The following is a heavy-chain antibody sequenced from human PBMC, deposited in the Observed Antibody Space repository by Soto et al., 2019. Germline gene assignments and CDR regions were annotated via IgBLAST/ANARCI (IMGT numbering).Heavy chain of an antibody. D-gene: IGHD1-1*01. V-gene: IGHV4-38-2*02. CDR2: IYHSGYT. J-gene: IGHJ4*02. CDR1: GYSISRGYY. Sequence: PSETLSLTCAVSGYSISRGYYWGWIRQPPGKGLEWIGSIYHSGYTYYNPSLKSRVNISIDRSRNQFSLRLTSVTAADTAIYYCARDSRLEKMATINEFQYWGQGTLVTVSS. CDR3: ARDSRLEKMATINEFQY.